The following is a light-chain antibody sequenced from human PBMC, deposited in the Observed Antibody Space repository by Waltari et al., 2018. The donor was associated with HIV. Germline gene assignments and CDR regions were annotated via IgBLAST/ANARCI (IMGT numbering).Light chain of an antibody. V-gene: IGKV3-20*01. CDR1: QSVSSSY. CDR3: QQYGTSPWT. CDR2: GAA. Sequence: ETVLTQSPGTLSLSPGASATLSCRASQSVSSSYLAWYQQKPGQTPRHLIYGAAGRATGIPDRFRGSGSGTDFTRNISRLEREDFAVYYCQQYGTSPWTFGQGTKVEIK. J-gene: IGKJ1*01.